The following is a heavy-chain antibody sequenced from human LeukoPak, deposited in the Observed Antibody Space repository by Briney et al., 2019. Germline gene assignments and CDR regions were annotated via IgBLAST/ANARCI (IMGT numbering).Heavy chain of an antibody. CDR1: GFTVSSNY. D-gene: IGHD3-3*01. V-gene: IGHV3-53*05. CDR3: AKENYYDFWSGYYYYVDV. CDR2: IYGGGST. Sequence: GGSLRLSCAASGFTVSSNYMSWVGQAPGKGLEWVSVIYGGGSTYYADSVKGRFTISRDNSKNTLYLQMNSLRAEDTAVYYCAKENYYDFWSGYYYYVDVWGKGTTVTVSS. J-gene: IGHJ6*03.